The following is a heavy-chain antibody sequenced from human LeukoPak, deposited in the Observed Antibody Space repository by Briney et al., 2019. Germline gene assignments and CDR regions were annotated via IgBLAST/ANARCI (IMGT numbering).Heavy chain of an antibody. Sequence: SETLSLTCAVSGGSFSGYYWSWIRQPPGKGLEWIGEINHSGSTNYNPSLKSRVTISVDTSKNQFSLKLSSVTAADTAVYYCAGLPRQCTYYYYYMDVWGKGTTVTVSS. D-gene: IGHD1-1*01. CDR1: GGSFSGYY. J-gene: IGHJ6*03. V-gene: IGHV4-34*01. CDR2: INHSGST. CDR3: AGLPRQCTYYYYYMDV.